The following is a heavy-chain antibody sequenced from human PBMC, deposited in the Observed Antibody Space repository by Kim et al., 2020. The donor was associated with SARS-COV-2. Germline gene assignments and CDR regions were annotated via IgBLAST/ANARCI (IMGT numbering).Heavy chain of an antibody. CDR3: ASYGGNFNY. Sequence: GGTNYARKFQGRVTRARDTSSSTAYLELSRLGSDDTAVYYCASYGGNFNYWGQGTLVTVSS. CDR2: GGT. J-gene: IGHJ4*02. D-gene: IGHD4-17*01. V-gene: IGHV1-2*02.